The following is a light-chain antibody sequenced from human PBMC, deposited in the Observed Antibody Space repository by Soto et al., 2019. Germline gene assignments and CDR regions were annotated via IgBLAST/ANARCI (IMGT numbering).Light chain of an antibody. V-gene: IGKV3-11*01. Sequence: IVLTQSPATLSLSPGERASLSCRASQTVGITLAWYQQRPGQAPRLLIYDASSRAAGIPARFSGGGSGTDFPLAISSLEPDDVAVYYCQQRVAWPLTCGGGTKVEIK. CDR3: QQRVAWPLT. CDR2: DAS. CDR1: QTVGIT. J-gene: IGKJ4*02.